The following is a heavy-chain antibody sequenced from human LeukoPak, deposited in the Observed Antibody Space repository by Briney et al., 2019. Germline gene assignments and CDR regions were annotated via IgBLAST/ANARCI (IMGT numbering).Heavy chain of an antibody. V-gene: IGHV3-30*04. CDR2: MSYDGSNK. D-gene: IGHD5-12*01. CDR3: ARLGDGGYVWAHDY. Sequence: GGSLRLSCAASGFTLSSYAMHWVRQAPGKGLEWVSVMSYDGSNKYYADSVKGRFTISRDNSKNTLFLQMNSLRAEDTAVYFCARLGDGGYVWAHDYWGQGTLVTVSS. J-gene: IGHJ4*02. CDR1: GFTLSSYA.